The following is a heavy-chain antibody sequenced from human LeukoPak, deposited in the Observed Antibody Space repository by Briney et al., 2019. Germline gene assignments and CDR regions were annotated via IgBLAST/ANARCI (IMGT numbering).Heavy chain of an antibody. Sequence: PGGSLRLSCEASGVTLSSYAMSWARQAPGKGLEWVSGSSSSGSGGNTYYADSVKGRFTISRDSSQNTLFLHMNSLRAEDTAIYYCAKDRTVGASYWYFDLWGRGTLVTVSS. J-gene: IGHJ2*01. CDR2: SSSSGSGGNT. CDR3: AKDRTVGASYWYFDL. D-gene: IGHD1-26*01. CDR1: GVTLSSYA. V-gene: IGHV3-23*01.